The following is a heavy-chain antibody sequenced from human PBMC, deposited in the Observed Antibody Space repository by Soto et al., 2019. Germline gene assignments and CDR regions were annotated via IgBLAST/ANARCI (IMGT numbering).Heavy chain of an antibody. V-gene: IGHV1-46*01. J-gene: IGHJ4*02. CDR3: ARDRSHSSAYWWLEY. Sequence: ASVKVSCKASGYTFSTYYMHWVRQAPGQGYEWMGIINPSGGSTTYAQKFQGRVTITRDTSASTAYMELSSLRSEDTAMYYCARDRSHSSAYWWLEYWGQGTQVTVSS. CDR2: INPSGGST. CDR1: GYTFSTYY. D-gene: IGHD3-22*01.